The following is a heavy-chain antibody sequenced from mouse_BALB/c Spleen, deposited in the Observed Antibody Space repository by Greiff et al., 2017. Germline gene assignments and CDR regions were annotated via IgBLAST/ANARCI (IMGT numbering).Heavy chain of an antibody. CDR3: ARGYYGDFDY. D-gene: IGHD1-2*01. V-gene: IGHV3-2*02. Sequence: EVQRVESGPGLVKPSQSLSLTCTVTGYSITSDYAWNWIRQFPGNKLEWMGYISYSGSTSYNPSLKSRISITRDTSKNQFFLQLNSVTTEDTATYYCARGYYGDFDYWGQGTTLTVSS. J-gene: IGHJ2*01. CDR1: GYSITSDYA. CDR2: ISYSGST.